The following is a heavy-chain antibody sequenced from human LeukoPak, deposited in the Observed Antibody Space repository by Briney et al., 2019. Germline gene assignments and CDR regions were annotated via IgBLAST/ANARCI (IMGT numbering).Heavy chain of an antibody. D-gene: IGHD3-22*01. V-gene: IGHV4-61*01. CDR2: IYYSGST. Sequence: PSETLSLTCTVSGGSVSTYSYYWSWIRQPPGKGLEWIGYIYYSGSTNYNPSLRIRATISVDTSKTQFSLNLSSVTAADTALYYCAIVDSSGHYPHDYRGQGTLVTVSS. J-gene: IGHJ4*02. CDR3: AIVDSSGHYPHDY. CDR1: GGSVSTYSYY.